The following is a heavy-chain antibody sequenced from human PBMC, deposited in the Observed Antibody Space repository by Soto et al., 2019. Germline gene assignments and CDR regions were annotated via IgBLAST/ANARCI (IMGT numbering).Heavy chain of an antibody. J-gene: IGHJ4*02. CDR2: ISARGDST. CDR3: AKESSVLWFGEFTF. V-gene: IGHV3-23*01. CDR1: GFTFTAYA. Sequence: EVQLLESGGGFIQPGGSLRLSCAASGFTFTAYAMSWVRQAPGKGLEWVSAISARGDSTYYRDSVKGRFTISRDNSKNTLYLQMNSLRAEDTAVYHCAKESSVLWFGEFTFWGQGTLVTVSS. D-gene: IGHD3-10*01.